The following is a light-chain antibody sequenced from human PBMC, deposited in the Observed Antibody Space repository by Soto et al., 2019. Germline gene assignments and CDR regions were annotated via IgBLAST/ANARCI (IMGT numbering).Light chain of an antibody. CDR1: QSVSSY. V-gene: IGKV3-11*01. CDR2: DAS. Sequence: IVLTQSPATLSLSPGERATLSCRASQSVSSYSAWYQQKPGQAPRLLIYDASNRATGIPARFSGSGSGTDFTLTISSLEPEDFAVYYCQQRSNWPLYTFCQGTTLAIK. J-gene: IGKJ2*01. CDR3: QQRSNWPLYT.